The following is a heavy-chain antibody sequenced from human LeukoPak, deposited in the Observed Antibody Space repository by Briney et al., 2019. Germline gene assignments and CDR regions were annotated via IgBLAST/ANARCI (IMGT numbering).Heavy chain of an antibody. Sequence: GASVKVSCKASGYTFTSYDINWVRQAPGQGLEWMGGIIPIFGTANYAQKFQGRVTITADESTTTAYMDLSSLRSEDTAVYYCARRAPTLDGSNLYYFDYWGQGTLVTVSS. CDR1: GYTFTSYD. CDR2: IIPIFGTA. D-gene: IGHD5-24*01. CDR3: ARRAPTLDGSNLYYFDY. V-gene: IGHV1-69*13. J-gene: IGHJ4*02.